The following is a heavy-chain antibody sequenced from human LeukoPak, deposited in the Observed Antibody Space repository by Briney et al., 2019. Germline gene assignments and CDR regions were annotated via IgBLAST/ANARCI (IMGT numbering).Heavy chain of an antibody. Sequence: SETLSLTCTVSGGSISSHCWSWIRQPPGKGLEWIGYIYYSGSTNYNPSLKSRVTISVDTSKNQFSLKLSSVTAADTAVYYCARVSPAYDSSGYYYLDYWGQGTLVTVSS. J-gene: IGHJ4*02. CDR3: ARVSPAYDSSGYYYLDY. V-gene: IGHV4-59*11. CDR1: GGSISSHC. D-gene: IGHD3-22*01. CDR2: IYYSGST.